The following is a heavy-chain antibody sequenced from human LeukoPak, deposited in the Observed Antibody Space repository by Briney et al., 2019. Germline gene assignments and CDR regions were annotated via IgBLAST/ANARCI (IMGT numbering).Heavy chain of an antibody. J-gene: IGHJ4*02. V-gene: IGHV1-69*05. D-gene: IGHD2-21*02. Sequence: SVKVSCKASGGTFSSYAISWVRQAPGQGLEWMGGIIPIFGTANYAQKFQGRVTITTDESTSTAYMELSSLRSEDTAVYYCARGIVVVTAIPRTTFVYWGQGTLVTVSS. CDR1: GGTFSSYA. CDR2: IIPIFGTA. CDR3: ARGIVVVTAIPRTTFVY.